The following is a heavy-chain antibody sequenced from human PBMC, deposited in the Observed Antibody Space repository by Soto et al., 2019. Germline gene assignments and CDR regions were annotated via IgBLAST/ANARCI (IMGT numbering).Heavy chain of an antibody. V-gene: IGHV3-23*01. CDR3: AKSRALWFVEFFNRGDAFDI. J-gene: IGHJ3*02. CDR1: GFTFSSYA. D-gene: IGHD3-10*01. Sequence: EGQLLESGGGLVQPGGSLRLSCAASGFTFSSYAMSWVRQAPGKGLEWVSDISVSGGSTYYADSVQGRFTITRDNAKNTLYLQMNSLRAEDTAVYYCAKSRALWFVEFFNRGDAFDIWGQGTMVTVSS. CDR2: ISVSGGST.